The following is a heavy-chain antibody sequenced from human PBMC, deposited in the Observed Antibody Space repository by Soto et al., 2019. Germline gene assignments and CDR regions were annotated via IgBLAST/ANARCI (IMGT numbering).Heavy chain of an antibody. V-gene: IGHV1-18*01. CDR2: ISAYNGNT. CDR3: ARDRTNCDVNDF. CDR1: GYTFPSYG. J-gene: IGHJ4*02. D-gene: IGHD7-27*01. Sequence: ASVKVSCKASGYTFPSYGISWVRQAPGRGLEWMGWISAYNGNTNYAQKLQGRVTMTPDTSTSTAYMDVRSLRSDETAVYYCARDRTNCDVNDFWGRGTRVTVS.